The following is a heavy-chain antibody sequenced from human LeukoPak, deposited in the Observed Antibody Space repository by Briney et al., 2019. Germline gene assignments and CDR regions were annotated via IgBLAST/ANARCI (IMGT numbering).Heavy chain of an antibody. CDR3: ARGQRLRYYYDRSAFDV. CDR1: GGSLSGYY. J-gene: IGHJ3*01. CDR2: INHLGTT. D-gene: IGHD3-22*01. Sequence: SETLPLTCGVSGGSLSGYYWSWVRQSPGKGLEWIGEINHLGTTNYNPSLKSRVTISEDTSENQFSLKLSSVTVADTAVYYCARGQRLRYYYDRSAFDVWGHGTMVTVSS. V-gene: IGHV4-34*01.